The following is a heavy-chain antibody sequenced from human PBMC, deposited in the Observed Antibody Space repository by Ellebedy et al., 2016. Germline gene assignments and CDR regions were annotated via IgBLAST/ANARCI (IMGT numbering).Heavy chain of an antibody. Sequence: GESLKISXASSGFIVSSFFMSWVRQAPGGGLEWVSTISAGGDITFSADSVKGRFTISRDNSRDTLYLQMNSLRAEDTAVYYCYYGHYSASWGQGTLVTVSS. CDR1: GFIVSSFF. J-gene: IGHJ4*02. CDR2: ISAGGDIT. V-gene: IGHV3-23*01. D-gene: IGHD4-17*01. CDR3: YYGHYSAS.